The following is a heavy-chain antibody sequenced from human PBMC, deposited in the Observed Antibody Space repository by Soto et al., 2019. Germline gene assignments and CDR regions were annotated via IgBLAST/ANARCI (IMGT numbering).Heavy chain of an antibody. V-gene: IGHV4-4*02. CDR2: IHHSGST. CDR1: SGSVSVANY. CDR3: ARNRGLDCYGNWFDP. J-gene: IGHJ5*02. D-gene: IGHD4-17*01. Sequence: QVQLQESGPGLVRPSGTLSLTCAVSSGSVSVANYWSLVRQPPGKGLAWIGEIHHSGSTNYNPSLQSRVTISVDKSNNQFSLRLSSVTAADTAVYYCARNRGLDCYGNWFDPWGQGTLVTVSS.